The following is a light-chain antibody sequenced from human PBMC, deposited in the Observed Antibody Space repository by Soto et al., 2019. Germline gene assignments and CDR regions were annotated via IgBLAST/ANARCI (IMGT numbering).Light chain of an antibody. CDR2: RND. V-gene: IGLV1-47*01. Sequence: QSVLTQPPSASGTPVQRVTISFSGSSANIGSNYVYWYQQLPGTAPKLLIYRNDQRPSGVPDRFSGSKSGTSASLAISGLRSEDEADYYCAAWDDSLSGVVFGGGTKLTVL. CDR1: SANIGSNY. CDR3: AAWDDSLSGVV. J-gene: IGLJ2*01.